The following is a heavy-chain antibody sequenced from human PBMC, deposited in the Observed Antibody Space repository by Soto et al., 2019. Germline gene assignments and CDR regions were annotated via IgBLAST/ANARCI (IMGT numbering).Heavy chain of an antibody. V-gene: IGHV4-59*01. CDR3: AREGSYYGIDY. D-gene: IGHD1-26*01. CDR2: IYYRGST. J-gene: IGHJ4*02. CDR1: GGSISSYY. Sequence: QVQLQESGPGLVKPSETLSLTCTVSGGSISSYYWSWIRQPPGKGLEWIGYIYYRGSTNYNPSLKRRVPISVDTSKSLFSLKLSSVTAADTAVYYCAREGSYYGIDYWGQGTLVTVAS.